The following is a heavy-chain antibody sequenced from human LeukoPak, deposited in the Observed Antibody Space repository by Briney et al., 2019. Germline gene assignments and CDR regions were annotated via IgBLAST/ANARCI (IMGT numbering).Heavy chain of an antibody. J-gene: IGHJ5*02. CDR2: IIPILGIV. CDR3: ARGYGDYRKSSWFDP. Sequence: GSSVMVSCKASGGTFSSYAICWVRQAPGQGLAWMGRIIPILGIVNYAQKFQGRVTITADKSTSTAYMELSSLRSEDTAVYYCARGYGDYRKSSWFDPWGQGTLVTVSS. CDR1: GGTFSSYA. V-gene: IGHV1-69*04. D-gene: IGHD4-17*01.